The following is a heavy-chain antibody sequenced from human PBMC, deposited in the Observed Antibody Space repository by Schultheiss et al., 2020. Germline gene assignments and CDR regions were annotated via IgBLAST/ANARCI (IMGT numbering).Heavy chain of an antibody. CDR3: ARQGGYPYYFDY. V-gene: IGHV4-39*01. CDR1: GGSISSSSYY. Sequence: SETLSLTCTVSGGSISSSSYYWGWIRQPPGKGLEWIGSIYYSGSTYYNPSLKSRVTISVDTSKNQFSLKLSSVTAADTAVYYCARQGGYPYYFDYWGQGALGTVAS. J-gene: IGHJ4*02. CDR2: IYYSGST. D-gene: IGHD5-12*01.